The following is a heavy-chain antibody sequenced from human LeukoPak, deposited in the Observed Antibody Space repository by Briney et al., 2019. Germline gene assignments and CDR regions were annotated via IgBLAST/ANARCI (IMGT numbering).Heavy chain of an antibody. D-gene: IGHD2-8*02. V-gene: IGHV3-21*01. CDR2: ISRSSNYK. Sequence: WVRHKTRKGREWVSSISRSSNYKYYADSVKGRFTISRDNAKNSLYLQMNSLRAEDTAVYYCAREDYWDGDRGRDFDYWGRGTLVSVS. CDR3: AREDYWDGDRGRDFDY. J-gene: IGHJ4*02.